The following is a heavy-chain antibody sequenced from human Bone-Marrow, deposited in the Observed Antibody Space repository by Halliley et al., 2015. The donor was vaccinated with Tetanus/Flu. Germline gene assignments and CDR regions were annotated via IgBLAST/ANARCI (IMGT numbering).Heavy chain of an antibody. CDR2: VSHPGST. Sequence: KGLEWIGEVSHPGSTPYNPSFKSRVPLSVDKSQTHFSLKLTSLTAADTAIYYCARSGRTRSDYWGQGTLVTVSS. D-gene: IGHD1-1*01. V-gene: IGHV4-4*02. J-gene: IGHJ4*02. CDR3: ARSGRTRSDY.